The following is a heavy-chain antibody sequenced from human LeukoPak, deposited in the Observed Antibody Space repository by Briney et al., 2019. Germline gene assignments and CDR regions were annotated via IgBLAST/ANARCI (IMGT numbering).Heavy chain of an antibody. Sequence: PSETLSLTCTVSGGPIRTYQWSWIRQPPGKGLEWIGNIHYSGSANYNPSLKSRVTMSVDTSRKQFSLRLTSVTAADTAVYYCTRAPRKAWFDPWGQGTLVTVSS. D-gene: IGHD1-14*01. V-gene: IGHV4-59*01. CDR2: IHYSGSA. CDR3: TRAPRKAWFDP. J-gene: IGHJ5*02. CDR1: GGPIRTYQ.